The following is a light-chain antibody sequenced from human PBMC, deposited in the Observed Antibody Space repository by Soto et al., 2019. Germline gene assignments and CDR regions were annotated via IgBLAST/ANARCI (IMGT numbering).Light chain of an antibody. CDR1: NIGSKS. Sequence: SYELTQPPSASVAPGNTARITCGGNNIGSKSVHWYQQKPGQAPVLVIYYDRDRPSGIPERLSGSNSGNTATLTISRVEAGDEADYYCQVWDSSSDHVVFGGGTKVTVL. V-gene: IGLV3-21*04. J-gene: IGLJ2*01. CDR2: YDR. CDR3: QVWDSSSDHVV.